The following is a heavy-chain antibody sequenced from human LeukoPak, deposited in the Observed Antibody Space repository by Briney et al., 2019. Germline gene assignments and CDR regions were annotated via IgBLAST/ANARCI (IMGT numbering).Heavy chain of an antibody. D-gene: IGHD5-18*01. J-gene: IGHJ4*02. CDR3: ARVGDYSYGNY. CDR1: GGSISSGDYY. V-gene: IGHV4-30-4*02. CDR2: IYYSGST. Sequence: SETLSLTCTVSGGSISSGDYYWSWIRQPPGKGLEWIGYIYYSGSTYYNPSLKSRVTISVDTSKNQFSLKLSSVTAADTAVYYCARVGDYSYGNYWGQGTLVTVSS.